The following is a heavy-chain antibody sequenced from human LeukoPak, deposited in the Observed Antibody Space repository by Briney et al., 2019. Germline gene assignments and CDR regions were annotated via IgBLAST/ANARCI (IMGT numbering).Heavy chain of an antibody. V-gene: IGHV3-23*01. J-gene: IGHJ3*02. CDR1: GFTFSSYA. CDR2: ISGSGGST. D-gene: IGHD6-13*01. Sequence: GGSLRLSCAASGFTFSSYAMSWVRQAPGKGLEWASAISGSGGSTYYADSVKGRFTISRDNSKNTLYLQMNSLRAEDTAVYYCAKDPTAAAGTDDAFDIWGQGTMVTVSS. CDR3: AKDPTAAAGTDDAFDI.